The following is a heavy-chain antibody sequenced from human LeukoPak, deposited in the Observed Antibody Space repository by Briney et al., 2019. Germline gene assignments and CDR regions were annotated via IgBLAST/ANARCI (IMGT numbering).Heavy chain of an antibody. CDR2: ISGGGDST. CDR1: GFTFSSYA. V-gene: IGHV3-23*01. Sequence: GGSLRLSCAASGFTFSSYAMNWVRQAPGRGLEWVSAISGGGDSTYYADSVKGRFTISRDNSKNTLYLQMNSLRAEDTAVYYCANGPPAAQYFQHWGQGTLVTVSS. D-gene: IGHD2-2*01. CDR3: ANGPPAAQYFQH. J-gene: IGHJ1*01.